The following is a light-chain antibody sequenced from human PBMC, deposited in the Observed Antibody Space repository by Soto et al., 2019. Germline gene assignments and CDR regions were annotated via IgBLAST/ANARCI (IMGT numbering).Light chain of an antibody. V-gene: IGKV3D-15*01. Sequence: EIVLTQSPGTLSLSPGDRATLSRRASQSVSSNYFAWYQQKPGQAPRLLIYGVSSRATGIPDRFSGSGSGTEFTLTISSLQSEDLAVYYCQQYNNWPPITVCHGTRLGIK. J-gene: IGKJ5*01. CDR2: GVS. CDR1: QSVSSNY. CDR3: QQYNNWPPIT.